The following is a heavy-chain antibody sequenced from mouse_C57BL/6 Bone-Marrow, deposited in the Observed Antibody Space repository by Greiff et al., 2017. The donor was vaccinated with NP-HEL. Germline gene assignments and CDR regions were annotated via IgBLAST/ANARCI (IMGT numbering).Heavy chain of an antibody. CDR2: ISSGGDYI. Sequence: EVKLVESGEGLVKPGGSLKLSCAASGFTFSSYAMSWVRQTPEKRLEWVAYISSGGDYIYYADTVKGRFTISRDNARNPLYLQMSSLKSEDTAMYYCTRDPLNWDDYAMDYWGQGTSVTVSS. V-gene: IGHV5-9-1*02. CDR1: GFTFSSYA. D-gene: IGHD4-1*02. CDR3: TRDPLNWDDYAMDY. J-gene: IGHJ4*01.